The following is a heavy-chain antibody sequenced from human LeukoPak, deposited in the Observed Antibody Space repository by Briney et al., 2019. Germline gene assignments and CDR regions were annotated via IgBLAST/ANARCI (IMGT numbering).Heavy chain of an antibody. CDR1: GYRFSNYW. J-gene: IGHJ5*02. Sequence: GESLKISCKGSGYRFSNYWIDWVRHMPGKGLEWMGMIYPGDSDIRYNPSFQDQVTISADKSISTAYLQWSSLKASDTAMYYCARQEYCSGGSCYTWFDPWGQGTLVTVSS. CDR2: IYPGDSDI. D-gene: IGHD2-15*01. V-gene: IGHV5-51*01. CDR3: ARQEYCSGGSCYTWFDP.